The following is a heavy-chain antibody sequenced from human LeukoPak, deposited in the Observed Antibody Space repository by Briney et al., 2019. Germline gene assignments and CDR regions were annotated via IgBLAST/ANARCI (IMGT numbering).Heavy chain of an antibody. J-gene: IGHJ3*01. CDR2: IYPGDSDT. CDR1: GYSFTSYW. Sequence: GESLQISCKGSGYSFTSYWIGWVRQMPGKGLEWMGIIYPGDSDTRYSPSFQGQVTISADKSISTAYLQWSSLKASDTAMYYCARLLDTAMVTSAFDVWGQGKMVTVSS. D-gene: IGHD5-18*01. V-gene: IGHV5-51*01. CDR3: ARLLDTAMVTSAFDV.